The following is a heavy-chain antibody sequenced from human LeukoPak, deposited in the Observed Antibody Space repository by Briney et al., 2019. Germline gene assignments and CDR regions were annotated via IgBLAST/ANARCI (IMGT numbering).Heavy chain of an antibody. D-gene: IGHD3-10*01. CDR1: GFTFSSYE. CDR3: ARSRHGCWDSFDY. J-gene: IGHJ4*02. Sequence: GGSLRLSCAVSGFTFSSYEMNWVRQAPGKGLEWVSHISSSGSTIYYADSVKGRFTISRDNAKNSLYLQMNSLRAEDTAVYYFARSRHGCWDSFDYWGGGTLVSVSS. V-gene: IGHV3-48*03. CDR2: ISSSGSTI.